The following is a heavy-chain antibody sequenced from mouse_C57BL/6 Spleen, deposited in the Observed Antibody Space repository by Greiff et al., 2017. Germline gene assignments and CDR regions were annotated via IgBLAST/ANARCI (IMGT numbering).Heavy chain of an antibody. V-gene: IGHV1-15*01. D-gene: IGHD1-1*01. J-gene: IGHJ1*03. CDR3: TREGNLLLRYFDV. CDR2: IDPETGGT. CDR1: GYTFTDYE. Sequence: QVQLQQSGAELVRPGASVTLSCKASGYTFTDYEMHWVKQTPVHGLEWIGAIDPETGGTAYNQKFKGKAILTADKSSSTAYMELRSLTSEDSAVYYCTREGNLLLRYFDVWGTGTTVTVSS.